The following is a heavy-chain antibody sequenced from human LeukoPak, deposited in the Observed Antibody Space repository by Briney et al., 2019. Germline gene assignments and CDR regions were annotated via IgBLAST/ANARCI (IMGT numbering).Heavy chain of an antibody. CDR3: ARGGYDILTGYEIY. V-gene: IGHV4-4*02. D-gene: IGHD3-9*01. CDR2: IYHSGST. Sequence: SETLSLTCAVSGGSISSSNWWSWVRQPPGKGLEWIGEIYHSGSTNYNPSLKSRVTISVDKSKNQFSLKLSSVTAADTAVYYCARGGYDILTGYEIYWGQGTLVTVSS. CDR1: GGSISSSNW. J-gene: IGHJ4*02.